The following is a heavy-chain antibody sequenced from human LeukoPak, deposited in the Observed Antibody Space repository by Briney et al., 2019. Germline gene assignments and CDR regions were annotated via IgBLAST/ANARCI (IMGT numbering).Heavy chain of an antibody. CDR2: IGGTGGYT. J-gene: IGHJ4*02. D-gene: IGHD3-22*01. CDR3: ARDSHYYDSSGYYYGGFDY. CDR1: GFPFSSYA. Sequence: GGSLRLSCAASGFPFSSYAMSWVRQAPGKGLEWVSAIGGTGGYTYYADSVKGRFTISRDNARNTLYLQMSSLRAEDTAVYYCARDSHYYDSSGYYYGGFDYWGQGTLVTVSS. V-gene: IGHV3-23*01.